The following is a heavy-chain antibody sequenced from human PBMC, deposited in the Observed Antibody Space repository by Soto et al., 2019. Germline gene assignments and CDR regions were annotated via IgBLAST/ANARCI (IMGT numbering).Heavy chain of an antibody. Sequence: PSDTLSLTCAGSGGSIGNTNYCWGVIRHPPWTGLEWIGSMYYTGNTYYNPSLKSRVTTSVDTSKNQFSLKLSSVTAADTAVYYCARSIYSTGREYAFDIWGQGTMVTVSS. V-gene: IGHV4-39*01. CDR2: MYYTGNT. J-gene: IGHJ3*02. CDR1: GGSIGNTNYC. D-gene: IGHD2-8*02. CDR3: ARSIYSTGREYAFDI.